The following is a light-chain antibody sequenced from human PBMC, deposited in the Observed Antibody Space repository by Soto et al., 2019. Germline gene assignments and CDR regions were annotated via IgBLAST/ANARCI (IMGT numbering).Light chain of an antibody. Sequence: DIQMTQSPSSVSASVGDRLTITCRASRDISTSLAWYQQTPGKAPKLLLRGASSLHRGVPSRFSGGGAGTEFTLTISSLQPEDFATYYCQQTSAFPQTFGQGTKVDVK. CDR1: RDISTS. CDR3: QQTSAFPQT. J-gene: IGKJ1*01. CDR2: GAS. V-gene: IGKV1-12*01.